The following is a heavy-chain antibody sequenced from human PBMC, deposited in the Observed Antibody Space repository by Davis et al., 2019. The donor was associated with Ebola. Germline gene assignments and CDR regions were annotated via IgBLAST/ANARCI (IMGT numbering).Heavy chain of an antibody. CDR3: VRVDYYGMDV. Sequence: GESLKISCAASGFTFSGSAMHWVRQASGKGLEWVGRIRSKANSYATAYAASVKGRFTNSRDDSKNTAYLQMNSLKTEDTAVYYCVRVDYYGMDVWGQGTTVTVSS. J-gene: IGHJ6*02. D-gene: IGHD3-10*01. CDR2: IRSKANSYAT. CDR1: GFTFSGSA. V-gene: IGHV3-73*01.